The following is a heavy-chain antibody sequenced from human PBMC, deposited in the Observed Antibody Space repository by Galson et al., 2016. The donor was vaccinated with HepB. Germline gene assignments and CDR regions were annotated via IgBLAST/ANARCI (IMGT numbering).Heavy chain of an antibody. CDR2: LTADGTAT. CDR1: GFSLSQYF. CDR3: QSSFYPFDH. Sequence: SLRLSCAASGFSLSQYFMHWVRQTPGRRLEVVASLTADGTATHYTASVRGRFTVSRAASENTLYLHMSDLRLEDTALYYCQSSFYPFDHWGQGIMVTVSS. D-gene: IGHD2-2*01. V-gene: IGHV3-64D*06. J-gene: IGHJ4*02.